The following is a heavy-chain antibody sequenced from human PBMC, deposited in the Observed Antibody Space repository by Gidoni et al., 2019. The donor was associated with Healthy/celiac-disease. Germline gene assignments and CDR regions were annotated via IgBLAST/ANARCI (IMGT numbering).Heavy chain of an antibody. J-gene: IGHJ6*02. Sequence: EVQLVESGGGLVQPGGSLRLSWAAAEFTVSSHWVSWVRQGPGKGLEWVDNIKQDGSEKYYVDSVKGRFTISRDNAKNSLYLQMNSLRAEDTAVYYCARDKAPHDLGYYYYYGMDVWGQGTTVTVSS. V-gene: IGHV3-7*03. D-gene: IGHD3-3*01. CDR1: EFTVSSHW. CDR2: IKQDGSEK. CDR3: ARDKAPHDLGYYYYYGMDV.